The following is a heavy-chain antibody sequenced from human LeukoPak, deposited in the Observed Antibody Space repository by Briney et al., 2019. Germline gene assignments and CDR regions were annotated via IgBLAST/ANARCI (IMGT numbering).Heavy chain of an antibody. Sequence: SETLSLTCTVSGGSISSYYWSWIRQPAGKGLEWIGYIYYSGSTYYNPSLKSRVTISVDTSKNQFSLKLSSVTAADTAVYYCARGNYYYDSSGQESYYMDVWGKGTTVTVSS. CDR2: IYYSGST. CDR3: ARGNYYYDSSGQESYYMDV. V-gene: IGHV4-59*06. D-gene: IGHD3-22*01. CDR1: GGSISSYY. J-gene: IGHJ6*03.